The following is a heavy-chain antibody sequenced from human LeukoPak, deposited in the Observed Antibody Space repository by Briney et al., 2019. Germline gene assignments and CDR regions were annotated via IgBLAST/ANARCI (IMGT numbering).Heavy chain of an antibody. J-gene: IGHJ6*03. Sequence: GGTLRLSCGASGFTFNSYGMNWVRQAPGKGLEWVSGISGSGADTYYADSVKGRFTISRDNSRNTLYLQMNSLRAGDTAVYYCAKGGAVSSKSITMIRGTRRYNYYMDVWGKGTTVTISS. D-gene: IGHD3-10*01. CDR3: AKGGAVSSKSITMIRGTRRYNYYMDV. V-gene: IGHV3-23*01. CDR2: ISGSGADT. CDR1: GFTFNSYG.